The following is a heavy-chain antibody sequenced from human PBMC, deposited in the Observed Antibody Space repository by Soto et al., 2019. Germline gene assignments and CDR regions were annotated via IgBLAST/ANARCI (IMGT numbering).Heavy chain of an antibody. CDR2: IYSGGSK. CDR3: ASQYGGYGWFDT. D-gene: IGHD2-15*01. V-gene: IGHV3-66*04. Sequence: EVQLVESGGGLVQPGGSLGRACAASGLTVSSNYMNWVRQAPGKGLEWVSVIYSGGSKYYADSVKGRFTISRDNSKNTLYLQMNSLRAEDTAVYYCASQYGGYGWFDTWGQGTPVTVSS. CDR1: GLTVSSNY. J-gene: IGHJ5*02.